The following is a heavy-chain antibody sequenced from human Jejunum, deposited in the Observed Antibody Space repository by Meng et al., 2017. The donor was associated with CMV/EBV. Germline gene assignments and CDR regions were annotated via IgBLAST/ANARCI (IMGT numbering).Heavy chain of an antibody. CDR1: STSYH. Sequence: STSYHWSWLRQPPGKGLEWIGTIYYTGTTYYHPSLKSRVTISVDTSKNQFSLHLTSLTAADSAVFYCARQLGTVVVPATRPLNWFDPWGQGILVTVSS. J-gene: IGHJ5*02. CDR2: IYYTGTT. V-gene: IGHV4-39*01. CDR3: ARQLGTVVVPATRPLNWFDP. D-gene: IGHD2-2*02.